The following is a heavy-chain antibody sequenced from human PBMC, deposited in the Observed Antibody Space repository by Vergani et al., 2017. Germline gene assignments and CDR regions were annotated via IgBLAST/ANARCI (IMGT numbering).Heavy chain of an antibody. CDR3: AREERPYGGYGAHFDY. D-gene: IGHD5-12*01. J-gene: IGHJ4*02. CDR1: GGSFSGYY. V-gene: IGHV4-59*10. Sequence: QVQLQQWGAGLLKPSETLSLTCAVYGGSFSGYYWSWIRQPAGKGLEWIGRIYTSGSTNYNPSLKSRVTISVDTSKNQFSLKLSSVTAADTAVYYCAREERPYGGYGAHFDYWGQGTLVTVSS. CDR2: IYTSGST.